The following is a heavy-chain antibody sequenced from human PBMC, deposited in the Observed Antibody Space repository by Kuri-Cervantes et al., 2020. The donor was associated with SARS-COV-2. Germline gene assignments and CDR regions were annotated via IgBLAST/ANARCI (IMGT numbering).Heavy chain of an antibody. CDR2: INHSGST. CDR3: ASGYDFRYGMNL. D-gene: IGHD3-3*01. Sequence: SQTLSLTCAVYGGSFSGYYWSWIRQPPGKGREWIGEINHSGSTNYNPSLKSRVTISVDTSKNQFSLKLSSVTAADTAVYYCASGYDFRYGMNLWGQGTTVTRLL. J-gene: IGHJ6*02. CDR1: GGSFSGYY. V-gene: IGHV4-34*01.